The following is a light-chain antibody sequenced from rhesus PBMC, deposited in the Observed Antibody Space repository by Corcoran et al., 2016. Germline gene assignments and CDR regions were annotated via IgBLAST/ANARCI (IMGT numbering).Light chain of an antibody. V-gene: IGKV1-74*01. J-gene: IGKJ3*01. CDR3: QHNYGTPFT. Sequence: DIQMTQSPSSLSASVGDRVTITCRTSENVNNYLNWYQQKPGKAPKLLIYKASTLQSGVPSRISVSGSWTDYTFTISSLQSEDVATDYCQHNYGTPFTFGPGTKLDIK. CDR2: KAS. CDR1: ENVNNY.